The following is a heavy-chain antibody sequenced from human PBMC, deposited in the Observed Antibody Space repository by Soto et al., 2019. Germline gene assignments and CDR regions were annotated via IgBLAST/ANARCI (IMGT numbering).Heavy chain of an antibody. CDR1: GYSFTIYW. Sequence: PGESLKISCNGSGYSFTIYWIGWVLQMPGKGLDWMWIIYPGDSDTRYSPSFQGQVTISADKSISTAYLQWSSLKASDTAMYYCARGGEYDFWSGYYPYYYYYYGMDVWGQGTTVTVSS. CDR3: ARGGEYDFWSGYYPYYYYYYGMDV. D-gene: IGHD3-3*01. J-gene: IGHJ6*02. V-gene: IGHV5-51*01. CDR2: IYPGDSDT.